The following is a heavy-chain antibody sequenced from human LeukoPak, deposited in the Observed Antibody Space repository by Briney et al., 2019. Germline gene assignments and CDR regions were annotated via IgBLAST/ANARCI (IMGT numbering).Heavy chain of an antibody. CDR3: ARVCCGGDCYADAFDI. CDR1: GYTFTMYY. D-gene: IGHD2-21*02. Sequence: ASVKVSCKGSGYTFTMYYMHWVREAPGQGLEWMGIINPSSGSTSYAQKFQGRVTMTRDTSTSTVYMELSSLRSEDTAIYYCARVCCGGDCYADAFDIWGQGTMVTVSS. J-gene: IGHJ3*02. V-gene: IGHV1-46*01. CDR2: INPSSGST.